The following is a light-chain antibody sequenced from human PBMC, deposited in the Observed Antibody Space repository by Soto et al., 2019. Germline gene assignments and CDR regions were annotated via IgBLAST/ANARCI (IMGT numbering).Light chain of an antibody. CDR3: QPSRWT. Sequence: DIQMTQSPSTLSASVGDRVTITCRASQSISSWLAWYQQKPGKAPKLLIYKASSLESGVPSRFSGSGSGTEFTLTISSLQPDDFATYYCQPSRWTFGQGTKVDIK. J-gene: IGKJ1*01. V-gene: IGKV1-5*03. CDR1: QSISSW. CDR2: KAS.